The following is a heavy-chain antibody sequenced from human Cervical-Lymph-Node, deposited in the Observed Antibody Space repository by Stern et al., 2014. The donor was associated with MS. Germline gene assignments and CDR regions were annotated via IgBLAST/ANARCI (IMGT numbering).Heavy chain of an antibody. Sequence: VQLVESGAEVKKPGSSVKVSCKASGGTFSSFAISWVRQAPGQGLEWLGGIILLFGTATYAQRCQGRVTFSADESTSTAYMELSSLRSDDTAVYYCTRHQEGIAANWGQGTLVTVSS. J-gene: IGHJ4*02. CDR2: IILLFGTA. CDR1: GGTFSSFA. V-gene: IGHV1-69*01. CDR3: TRHQEGIAAN. D-gene: IGHD6-13*01.